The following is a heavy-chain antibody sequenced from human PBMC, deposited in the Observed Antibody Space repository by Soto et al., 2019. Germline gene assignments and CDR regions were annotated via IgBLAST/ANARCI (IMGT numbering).Heavy chain of an antibody. J-gene: IGHJ5*02. CDR1: GVSISSYY. CDR2: IYYSGST. CDR3: ARAKVGYYYDSSGSFHYFWFDP. Sequence: SETLSLTCTVSGVSISSYYWSWIRQSPGKGQEWIGYIYYSGSTNYNPSLKSRVTISVDTSKNQFSLNLSSVTAADTAVYYCARAKVGYYYDSSGSFHYFWFDPWGQGTLVTVSS. D-gene: IGHD3-22*01. V-gene: IGHV4-59*01.